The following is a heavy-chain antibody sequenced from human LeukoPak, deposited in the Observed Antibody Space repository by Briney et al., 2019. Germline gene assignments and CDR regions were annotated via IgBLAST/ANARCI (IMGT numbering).Heavy chain of an antibody. CDR1: GFTFSSYG. J-gene: IGHJ3*02. CDR3: AKEGGDTGLDAFDI. V-gene: IGHV3-30*02. Sequence: GGSLRLSCAASGFTFSSYGMHWVRQAPGKGLEWVAVIWYDGSNKYYADSVKGRFTISRDNSKNTLYLQMNSLRAEDTAVYYCAKEGGDTGLDAFDIWGQGTMVTVSS. D-gene: IGHD2-21*02. CDR2: IWYDGSNK.